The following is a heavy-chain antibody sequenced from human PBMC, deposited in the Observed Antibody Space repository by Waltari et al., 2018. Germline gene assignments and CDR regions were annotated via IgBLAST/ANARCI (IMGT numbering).Heavy chain of an antibody. V-gene: IGHV3-48*01. D-gene: IGHD3-22*01. J-gene: IGHJ4*02. CDR1: GFTFSSYS. CDR2: ISSSSSTI. CDR3: ATSYDSSGYYTHYDY. Sequence: EVQLVESGGGLVQPGGSLRLSCAASGFTFSSYSMNWVRQAQGKGLEWVSYISSSSSTIYYADSVKGRFTISRDNAKNSLYLQMNSLRAEDTAVYYCATSYDSSGYYTHYDYWGQGTLVTVSS.